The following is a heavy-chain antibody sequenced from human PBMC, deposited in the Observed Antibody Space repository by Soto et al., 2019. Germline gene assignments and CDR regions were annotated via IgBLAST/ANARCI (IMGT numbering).Heavy chain of an antibody. CDR1: GFTFSSYA. J-gene: IGHJ4*02. D-gene: IGHD3-3*01. Sequence: GGSLRLSCAASGFTFSSYAMHWVRQAPGKGLEWVAVISYDANNEYYADSVKGRFSISRDNSKNTMHMQMNSLKTEDTAVYYCARGGLKNFWSGPVDYWGQGIPVTV. V-gene: IGHV3-30-3*01. CDR3: ARGGLKNFWSGPVDY. CDR2: ISYDANNE.